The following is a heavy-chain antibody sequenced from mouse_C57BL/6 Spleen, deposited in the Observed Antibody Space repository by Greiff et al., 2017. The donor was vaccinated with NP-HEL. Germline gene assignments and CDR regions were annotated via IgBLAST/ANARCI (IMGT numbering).Heavy chain of an antibody. CDR3: ARARGYSNDDY. V-gene: IGHV1-50*01. CDR1: GYTFTSYW. D-gene: IGHD2-5*01. Sequence: QVQLQQPGAELVKPGASVKLSCKASGYTFTSYWMQWVKQRPGQGLEWIGEIDPSDSYTNYNQKFKGKATLTVDTSSSTAYMQLSSLTSEDAAVYYCARARGYSNDDYWGQGTTLTVSS. CDR2: IDPSDSYT. J-gene: IGHJ2*01.